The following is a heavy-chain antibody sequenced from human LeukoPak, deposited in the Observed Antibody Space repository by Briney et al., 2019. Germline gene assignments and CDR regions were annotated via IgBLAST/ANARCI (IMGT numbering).Heavy chain of an antibody. V-gene: IGHV3-48*01. CDR3: AKGLAYCGGDCYSYYFDY. Sequence: PGGSLRLSCAASGFTFSSYSMNWVRQAPGKGLEWVSYISSSSTIYYADSVKGRFTISRDNSKNTLYLQMNSLRAEDTAVYYCAKGLAYCGGDCYSYYFDYWGQGTLVTVSS. D-gene: IGHD2-21*02. CDR2: ISSSSTI. CDR1: GFTFSSYS. J-gene: IGHJ4*02.